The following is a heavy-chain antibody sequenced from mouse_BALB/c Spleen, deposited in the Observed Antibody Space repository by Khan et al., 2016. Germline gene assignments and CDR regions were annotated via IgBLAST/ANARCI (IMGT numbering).Heavy chain of an antibody. D-gene: IGHD2-1*01. J-gene: IGHJ4*01. CDR1: GYTFTDYS. CDR2: INTETGEP. Sequence: QIQLVQSGPELKKPGETVKISCKASGYTFTDYSMHWVKQAPGKGLKWMGWINTETGEPTYADDFKGRFAFSLETSASTAYLQLNNLKNEDTATYFCAPLYGNYFYYAMDYWGQGTSVTVSS. V-gene: IGHV9-2-1*01. CDR3: APLYGNYFYYAMDY.